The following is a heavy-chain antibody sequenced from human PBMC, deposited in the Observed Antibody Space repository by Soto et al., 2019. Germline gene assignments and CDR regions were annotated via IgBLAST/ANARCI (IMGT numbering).Heavy chain of an antibody. CDR1: GFTFSSYA. CDR3: VKGLVVVVAAATTGFDP. Sequence: PGGSLRLSCAASGFTFSSYAMSWVRQAPGKGLEWVSAISGSGGSTYYADSVKGRFTISRDNSKNTLYLQMNSLRAEDTAVYYCVKGLVVVVAAATTGFDPWGQGTPVTVSS. D-gene: IGHD2-15*01. CDR2: ISGSGGST. J-gene: IGHJ5*02. V-gene: IGHV3-23*01.